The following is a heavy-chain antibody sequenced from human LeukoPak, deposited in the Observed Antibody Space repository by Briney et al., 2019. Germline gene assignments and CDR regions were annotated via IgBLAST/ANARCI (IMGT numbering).Heavy chain of an antibody. CDR3: ARRIIYYGDYVVGWFDP. Sequence: SGTLSLTCAVSGGSISSSNWWSWVRQPPGKGLEWIGEIYHSGSTNYNPSLKSRVTISVDTSKNQFSLKLSSVAAADTAVYYCARRIIYYGDYVVGWFDPWGQGTLVTVSS. CDR1: GGSISSSNW. CDR2: IYHSGST. J-gene: IGHJ5*02. V-gene: IGHV4-4*02. D-gene: IGHD4-17*01.